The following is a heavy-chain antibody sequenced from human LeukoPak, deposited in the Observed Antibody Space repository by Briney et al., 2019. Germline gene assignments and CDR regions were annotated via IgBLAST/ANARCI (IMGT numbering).Heavy chain of an antibody. D-gene: IGHD5-24*01. V-gene: IGHV4-59*08. CDR2: IYYSGST. Sequence: PSETLSLTCTVSGGSISSYYWSWIRQPPGKGLEYIGYIYYSGSTNYNPSLKSRVTISVDTSKNQFSLKLSSVTAADTAVYYCARVCNWDVYNTRGDPTDFWGQGTLVTVSS. J-gene: IGHJ4*02. CDR3: ARVCNWDVYNTRGDPTDF. CDR1: GGSISSYY.